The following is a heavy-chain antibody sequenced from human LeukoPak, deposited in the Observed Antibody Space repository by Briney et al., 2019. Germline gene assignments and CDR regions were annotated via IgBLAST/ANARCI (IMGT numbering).Heavy chain of an antibody. CDR2: INHSGST. J-gene: IGHJ4*02. D-gene: IGHD3-3*01. Sequence: PSETLSLTCVVYGGSFSGYYWSWIRQPPGKGLEWIGEINHSGSTNYNPSLKSRVTISLDTSRNQFSLRLSSVTAADTAVYYCAREGGFYRPLDYSGQGTLVTVSS. CDR1: GGSFSGYY. V-gene: IGHV4-34*01. CDR3: AREGGFYRPLDY.